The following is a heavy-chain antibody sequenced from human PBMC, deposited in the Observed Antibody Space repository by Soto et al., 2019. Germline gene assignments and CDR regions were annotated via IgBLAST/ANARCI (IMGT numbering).Heavy chain of an antibody. D-gene: IGHD3-22*01. J-gene: IGHJ4*02. CDR1: GCSISSYY. Sequence: SATLSLTCTVSGCSISSYYWNWVRQPAGEGLEWIGRIYSSGSTNYNPSLKSRVTMSVDTSKNQFSLKLTSVTAADTAVYYCARSRTSDTSNYYYYFDYWGQGALVTVSS. V-gene: IGHV4-4*07. CDR2: IYSSGST. CDR3: ARSRTSDTSNYYYYFDY.